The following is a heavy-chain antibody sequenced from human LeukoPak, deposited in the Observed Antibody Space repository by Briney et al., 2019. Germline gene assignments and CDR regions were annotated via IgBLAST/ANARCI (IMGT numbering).Heavy chain of an antibody. D-gene: IGHD3-10*01. Sequence: ASVKVSCKASGYTFTSYGISWVRQAPGQGLEWMGWISAYNGNTNYAQKLQGRVTMTTDTSTSTAYMELRSLRSDDTAVYYCARVVITMVRGVIGFDYFDYWGQGTLVTVSS. CDR1: GYTFTSYG. J-gene: IGHJ4*02. V-gene: IGHV1-18*01. CDR3: ARVVITMVRGVIGFDYFDY. CDR2: ISAYNGNT.